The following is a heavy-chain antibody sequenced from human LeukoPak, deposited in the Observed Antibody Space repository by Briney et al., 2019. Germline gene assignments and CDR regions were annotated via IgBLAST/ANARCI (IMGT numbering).Heavy chain of an antibody. V-gene: IGHV3-23*01. CDR3: AKLGDILTGYPYYFDY. CDR2: ISGGGGST. J-gene: IGHJ4*02. Sequence: GGSLRLSCAASGFTFSSYSMNWVRQAPGKGLEWVSAISGGGGSTYYADSVKGRLIISRDNSKNTLYLQMNSLRAEDTAVYYCAKLGDILTGYPYYFDYWGQGTLVTVSS. D-gene: IGHD3-9*01. CDR1: GFTFSSYS.